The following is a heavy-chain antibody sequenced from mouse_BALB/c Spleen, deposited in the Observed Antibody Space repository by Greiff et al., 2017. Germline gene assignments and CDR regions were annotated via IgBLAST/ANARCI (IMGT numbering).Heavy chain of an antibody. J-gene: IGHJ3*01. CDR1: GDSITSGY. CDR3: ARYPYDGYYVFAY. D-gene: IGHD2-3*01. V-gene: IGHV3-8*02. CDR2: ISYSGST. Sequence: EVHLVESGPSLVKPSQTLSLTCSVTGDSITSGYWNWIRKFPGNKLEYMGYISYSGSTYYNPSLKSRISITRDTSKNQYYLQLNSVTTEDTATYYCARYPYDGYYVFAYWGQGTLVTVSA.